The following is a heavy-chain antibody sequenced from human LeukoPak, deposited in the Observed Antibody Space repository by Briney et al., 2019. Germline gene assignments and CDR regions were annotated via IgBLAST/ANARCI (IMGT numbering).Heavy chain of an antibody. Sequence: GGSLRLSCAASGFTFSSYAMSWVRQAPGKGLEWVSAISGSGGSTYYADSVKGRFTISRDNSKNTLYLQMNSLRAEDTAVYYCARPRDIVATISAWDYWGQGTLVTVSS. V-gene: IGHV3-23*01. CDR3: ARPRDIVATISAWDY. CDR1: GFTFSSYA. J-gene: IGHJ4*02. D-gene: IGHD5-12*01. CDR2: ISGSGGST.